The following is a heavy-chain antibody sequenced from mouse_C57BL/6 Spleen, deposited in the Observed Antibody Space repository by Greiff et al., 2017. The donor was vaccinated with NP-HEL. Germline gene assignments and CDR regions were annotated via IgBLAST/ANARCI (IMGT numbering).Heavy chain of an antibody. CDR2: IHPNSGST. V-gene: IGHV1-64*01. Sequence: QVQLQQPGAELVKPGASVKLSCKASGYTFTSYWMHWVKQRPGQGLEWIGMIHPNSGSTNYNEKFKSKATLTVDKSSSTAYMQLSSLTSEDAAVYYCARYYYEWYYDCWGQGATLTVAT. CDR1: GYTFTSYW. CDR3: ARYYYEWYYDC. D-gene: IGHD2-4*01. J-gene: IGHJ2*01.